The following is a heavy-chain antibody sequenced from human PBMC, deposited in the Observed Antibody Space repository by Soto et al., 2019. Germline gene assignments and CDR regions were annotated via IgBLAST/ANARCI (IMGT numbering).Heavy chain of an antibody. J-gene: IGHJ4*02. Sequence: EVQLLESGGGLVQPGGSLRLSCAASGFTFSSYAMSWVRQSPWKGLEWVSASSGSGGSTYYADSVKGRFTISSDNSKKALYQQMNSLRAENTAVYYCAKDPPSIAVAGTWELSYFVYWGQGTLVTVSS. CDR1: GFTFSSYA. D-gene: IGHD6-19*01. V-gene: IGHV3-23*01. CDR2: SSGSGGST. CDR3: AKDPPSIAVAGTWELSYFVY.